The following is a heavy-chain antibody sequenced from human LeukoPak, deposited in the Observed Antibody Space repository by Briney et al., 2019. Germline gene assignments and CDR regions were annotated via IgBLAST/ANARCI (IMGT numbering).Heavy chain of an antibody. CDR1: GFTFSSYA. CDR3: AKMPVSYSSGWSTFDY. CDR2: TSDSGGST. V-gene: IGHV3-23*01. D-gene: IGHD6-19*01. J-gene: IGHJ4*02. Sequence: GGSLRLSCAASGFTFSSYAMSWVRQTPGKGLEWVSGTSDSGGSTYYADSVKGRFTISRDNSKNTLYLQMNSLRAEDTAIYYCAKMPVSYSSGWSTFDYWGQGTLVTVSS.